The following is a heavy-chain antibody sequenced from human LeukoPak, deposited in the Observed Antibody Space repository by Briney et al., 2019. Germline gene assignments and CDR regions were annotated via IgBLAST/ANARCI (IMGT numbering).Heavy chain of an antibody. V-gene: IGHV4-59*01. CDR1: GGSFSGYY. CDR3: ASSPPSAAAAGRAEYFQH. J-gene: IGHJ1*01. CDR2: IYYSGST. Sequence: SETLSLTCAVYGGSFSGYYWSWIRQPPGKGLEWTGYIYYSGSTNYNPSLKSRVTISVDTSKNQFSLKRSSVTAADTAVYYCASSPPSAAAAGRAEYFQHWGQGTLVTVSS. D-gene: IGHD6-13*01.